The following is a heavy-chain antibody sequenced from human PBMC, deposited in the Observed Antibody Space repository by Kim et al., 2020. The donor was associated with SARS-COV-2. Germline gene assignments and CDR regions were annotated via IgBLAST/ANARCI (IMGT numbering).Heavy chain of an antibody. D-gene: IGHD4-17*01. CDR3: ARQTTDYGDPRSDAFDI. V-gene: IGHV5-51*01. CDR2: IYPGDSDT. Sequence: GESLKISCKGSGYSFTSYWIGWVRQMPGKGLEWMGIIYPGDSDTRYSPSFQGQVTISADKSISTAYLQWSSLKASDTAMYYCARQTTDYGDPRSDAFDIWGQGTMVTVSS. J-gene: IGHJ3*02. CDR1: GYSFTSYW.